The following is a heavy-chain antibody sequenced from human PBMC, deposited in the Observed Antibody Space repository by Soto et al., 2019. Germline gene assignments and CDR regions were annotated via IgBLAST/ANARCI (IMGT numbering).Heavy chain of an antibody. D-gene: IGHD6-19*01. CDR1: GFTFSGFY. J-gene: IGHJ4*02. CDR2: ISTSGTSA. CDR3: ARDRGAVTGQYFDY. V-gene: IGHV3-11*05. Sequence: VQLEESGGGLVKPGGSLRLSCAASGFTFSGFYMSWIRQAPGKGLEYISFISTSGTSANYADSVKGRFIISRDNAKNSLYLQMDSLRADDTAVYYCARDRGAVTGQYFDYWGQGTLVTVSS.